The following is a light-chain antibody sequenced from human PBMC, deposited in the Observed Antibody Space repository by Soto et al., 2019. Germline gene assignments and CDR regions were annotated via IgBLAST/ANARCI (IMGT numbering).Light chain of an antibody. Sequence: EIVMTQSPATLSVSPGERATLACRASQSGSSNLAWYQQNPGQAPRLLIYGASTRAPGIPARFSGSVSGTEFTLTISSLQSEDFAVYYCQQYNNWPRTFGQGTKVELK. CDR3: QQYNNWPRT. J-gene: IGKJ1*01. V-gene: IGKV3-15*01. CDR1: QSGSSN. CDR2: GAS.